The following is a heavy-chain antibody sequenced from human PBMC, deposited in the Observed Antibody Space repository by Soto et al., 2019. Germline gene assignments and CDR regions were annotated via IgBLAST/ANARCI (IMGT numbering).Heavy chain of an antibody. V-gene: IGHV3-33*01. CDR1: GFTFSNYG. CDR2: IWYDGSNK. Sequence: QVQLVESGGGVVQPGRSLRLSCAASGFTFSNYGMHWVRQAPGKGLEWVAVIWYDGSNKYYADSVKGRFTISRDNSKNTLYLQMTSLRAEATAVYYCESEYCRGGSCYYSGMDVWGQGTTVTVSS. J-gene: IGHJ6*01. D-gene: IGHD2-15*01. CDR3: ESEYCRGGSCYYSGMDV.